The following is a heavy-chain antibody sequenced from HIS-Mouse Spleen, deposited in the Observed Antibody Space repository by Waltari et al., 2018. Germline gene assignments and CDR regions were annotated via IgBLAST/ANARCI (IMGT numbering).Heavy chain of an antibody. J-gene: IGHJ4*02. D-gene: IGHD6-6*01. CDR3: VKDMRYSSSYFDY. V-gene: IGHV3-9*01. Sequence: EVQLVESGGGLVQPGRSLRLSCSASGFTFDDSAMPLVRQAPGKGREWVSGSSWNSGSIGYADSVKGRFTISRDNAKNSLYLQMNSLRAEDTALYYCVKDMRYSSSYFDYWGQGTLVTVSS. CDR1: GFTFDDSA. CDR2: SSWNSGSI.